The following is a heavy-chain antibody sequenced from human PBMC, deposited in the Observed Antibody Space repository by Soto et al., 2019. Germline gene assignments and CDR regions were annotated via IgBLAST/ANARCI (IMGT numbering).Heavy chain of an antibody. CDR3: ARVNWWLRCYDY. Sequence: PSETLSLTCTVSGGSISSYYWSWIRQPPGKGLEWIGYIYYSGSTNYNPSLKSRVTISVDTSKNQFSLKLSSVTAADTAVYYCARVNWWLRCYDYWGQGTLVTVSS. V-gene: IGHV4-59*01. CDR1: GGSISSYY. CDR2: IYYSGST. D-gene: IGHD5-12*01. J-gene: IGHJ4*02.